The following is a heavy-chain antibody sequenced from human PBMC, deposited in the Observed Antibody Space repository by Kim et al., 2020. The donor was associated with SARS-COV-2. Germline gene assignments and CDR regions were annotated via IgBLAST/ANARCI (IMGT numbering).Heavy chain of an antibody. D-gene: IGHD1-26*01. CDR3: ARHTGRGSYHGAFDI. V-gene: IGHV5-51*01. CDR1: GYTFTNYW. CDR2: IYAGDSDT. J-gene: IGHJ3*02. Sequence: GESLKISCKGSGYTFTNYWIGWVRQMSGKGLEWMGIIYAGDSDTRYSPSFQGQVTISVDKSITTAYLQWSSLKASDTAIYYCARHTGRGSYHGAFDIWGQ.